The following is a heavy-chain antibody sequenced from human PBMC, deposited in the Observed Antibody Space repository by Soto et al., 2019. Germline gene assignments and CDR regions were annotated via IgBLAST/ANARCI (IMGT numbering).Heavy chain of an antibody. CDR2: IIPIFGTA. D-gene: IGHD6-13*01. CDR1: GGTFSSYA. Sequence: QVQLVQSGAEVKKPGSSVKVSCKASGGTFSSYAISWVRQAPGQGLEWMGGIIPIFGTANYAQKFQGRVTLTADESTSTAYVELSSLRSEDTAVYSCARGPPGSSSWYWYFDLWGRGTLVSVSS. J-gene: IGHJ2*01. CDR3: ARGPPGSSSWYWYFDL. V-gene: IGHV1-69*01.